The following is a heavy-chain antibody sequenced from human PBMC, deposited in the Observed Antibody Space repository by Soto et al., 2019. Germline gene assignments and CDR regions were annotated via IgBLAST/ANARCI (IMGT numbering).Heavy chain of an antibody. Sequence: QVQLQESGPGLVKPSQTLTLTCTASGGSISISGYHWTWIRQHPGKGLEWIGSIYYSGTTYYNPSLQSRLTISIDTSANQFSLRLSSVTAADTAVYYCARDTRSSPYYTHGMDVWGQGTTVTVSS. V-gene: IGHV4-31*03. CDR1: GGSISISGYH. D-gene: IGHD6-6*01. CDR2: IYYSGTT. J-gene: IGHJ6*02. CDR3: ARDTRSSPYYTHGMDV.